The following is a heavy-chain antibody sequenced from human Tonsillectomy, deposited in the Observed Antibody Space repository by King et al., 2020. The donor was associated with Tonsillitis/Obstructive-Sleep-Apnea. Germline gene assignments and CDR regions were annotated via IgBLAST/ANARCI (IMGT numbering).Heavy chain of an antibody. CDR2: IYPSDSDT. Sequence: VQLVQSGAEMKKPGESVKISCKGSGYSFTNYWIGWVRQMPGKGLEWMGIIYPSDSDTRYGPSFQGQVTISVDKSISTAYLQWSSLKASDTAMYYCARQWVVQGVIMGFDYWGQGTLVTVSS. CDR3: ARQWVVQGVIMGFDY. J-gene: IGHJ4*02. D-gene: IGHD3-10*01. V-gene: IGHV5-51*01. CDR1: GYSFTNYW.